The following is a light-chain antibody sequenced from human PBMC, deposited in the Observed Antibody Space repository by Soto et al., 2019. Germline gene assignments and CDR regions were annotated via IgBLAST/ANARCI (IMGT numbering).Light chain of an antibody. J-gene: IGLJ1*01. CDR1: RSDVGSYNL. CDR3: RSYVDSSTSYV. CDR2: EVN. V-gene: IGLV2-23*02. Sequence: QSVLTQPASVTGSPGQSITISCTGTRSDVGSYNLVSWFQQHPGKAPKLLIYEVNRRPSGISNRFSGSKSGSTASLTVSGLQAEDEADYYCRSYVDSSTSYVFGSGTKVTVL.